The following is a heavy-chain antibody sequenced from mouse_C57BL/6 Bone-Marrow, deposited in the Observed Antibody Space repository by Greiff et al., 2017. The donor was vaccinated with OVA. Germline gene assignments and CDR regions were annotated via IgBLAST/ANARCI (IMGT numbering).Heavy chain of an antibody. V-gene: IGHV1-5*01. D-gene: IGHD1-2*01. Sequence: EVQLQQSGTVLARPGASVKMSCKTSGYTFTSYWMHWVKQRPGQGLEWIGAIYPGNSDTTYNQKFTGKAILTAVTSASTAYMELSSLTNEDSAVYYSTRIHYYGIDDWGKGTTLTVSS. CDR3: TRIHYYGIDD. CDR2: IYPGNSDT. J-gene: IGHJ2*01. CDR1: GYTFTSYW.